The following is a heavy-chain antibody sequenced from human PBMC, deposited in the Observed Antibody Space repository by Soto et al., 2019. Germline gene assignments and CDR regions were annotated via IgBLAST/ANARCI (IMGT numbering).Heavy chain of an antibody. D-gene: IGHD3-10*01. CDR1: GITFADSA. CDR3: TSLSHSGVYWFDT. V-gene: IGHV3-73*02. CDR2: IKSRGDSYAT. J-gene: IGHJ5*02. Sequence: QLVQSGGGLVQPGGSLKISCAASGITFADSAIHWVRQASGRGLEWVGRIKSRGDSYATEYLGSVRGRFTIFREDSRSTAYLQMNSLQTEDTAVYFCTSLSHSGVYWFDTLGQGTLITVSS.